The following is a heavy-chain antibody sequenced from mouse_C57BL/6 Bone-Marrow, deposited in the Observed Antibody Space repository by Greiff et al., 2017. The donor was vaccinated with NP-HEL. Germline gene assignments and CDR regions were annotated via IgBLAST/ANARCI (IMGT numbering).Heavy chain of an antibody. Sequence: VQLQQSGAELVRPGASVKLSCTASGYTFTDYYINWVKQRPGQGLEWIARIYPGSGNTYYNEKFKGKATLTAEKSSSTAYMQLSSLTSEDSAVYFCARGATVATDYWGQGTTLTVSS. V-gene: IGHV1-76*01. CDR2: IYPGSGNT. CDR3: ARGATVATDY. J-gene: IGHJ2*01. D-gene: IGHD1-1*01. CDR1: GYTFTDYY.